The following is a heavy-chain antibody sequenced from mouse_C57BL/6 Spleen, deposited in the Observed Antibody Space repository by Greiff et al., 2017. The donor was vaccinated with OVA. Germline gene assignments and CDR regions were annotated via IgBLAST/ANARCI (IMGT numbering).Heavy chain of an antibody. J-gene: IGHJ2*01. CDR3: ARDYYGNLDY. D-gene: IGHD1-1*02. CDR2: INPNNGGT. CDR1: GYTFTDYY. Sequence: EVQLQQSGPELVKPGASVKISCKASGYTFTDYYMNWVKQSPGQSLEWIGDINPNNGGTSYNQKFKGKATLTVDKSSSTAYMELRSLTSEDSAVYYCARDYYGNLDYWGQGTTLTVSS. V-gene: IGHV1-26*01.